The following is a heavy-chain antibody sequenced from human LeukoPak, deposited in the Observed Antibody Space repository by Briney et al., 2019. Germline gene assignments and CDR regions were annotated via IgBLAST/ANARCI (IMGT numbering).Heavy chain of an antibody. Sequence: GGSLRLSCAASGFTFSSYSMNWVRQAPGKGLEWVSSISSSSSYIYYADSVKGRFTISRDNAKNSLYLQMNSLRAEDTAVYYCARDRAVGATLYYYYGMDVWGQGTTVTVSS. V-gene: IGHV3-21*01. CDR3: ARDRAVGATLYYYYGMDV. CDR1: GFTFSSYS. J-gene: IGHJ6*02. CDR2: ISSSSSYI. D-gene: IGHD1-26*01.